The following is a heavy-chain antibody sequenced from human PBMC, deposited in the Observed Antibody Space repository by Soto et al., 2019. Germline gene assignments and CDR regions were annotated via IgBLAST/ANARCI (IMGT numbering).Heavy chain of an antibody. CDR2: TGGGIGP. D-gene: IGHD4-4*01. CDR3: AKMPDGVNSNSPYC. J-gene: IGHJ4*02. CDR1: GFPFSNYA. Sequence: EVQLLESGGGLVQPGESLKLACAASGFPFSNYAMSWVRQAPGKGLEWVSTTGGGIGPYYADSVKGRFTISRDNSKNTLYLQMNRLRAEDTAICYCAKMPDGVNSNSPYCWGPGTVVTVSS. V-gene: IGHV3-23*01.